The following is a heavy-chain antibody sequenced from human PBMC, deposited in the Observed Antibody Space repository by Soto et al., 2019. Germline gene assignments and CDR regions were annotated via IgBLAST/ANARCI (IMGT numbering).Heavy chain of an antibody. CDR3: ARGIAVAGDFDY. CDR2: IYYSGST. J-gene: IGHJ4*02. CDR1: GGSISSYY. Sequence: QVQLQEPGPGLVKPSETLSLTCTVSGGSISSYYWSWIRQPPGKGLEWIGYIYYSGSTNYNPSLKSRVTISVDTSKNQFSLKLSSVTAADTAVYYCARGIAVAGDFDYWGQGTLVTVSS. D-gene: IGHD6-19*01. V-gene: IGHV4-59*01.